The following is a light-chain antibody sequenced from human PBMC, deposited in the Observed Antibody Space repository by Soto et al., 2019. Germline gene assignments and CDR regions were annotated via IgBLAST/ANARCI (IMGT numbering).Light chain of an antibody. J-gene: IGLJ3*02. V-gene: IGLV1-40*01. CDR1: NSNIGAGYD. Sequence: QSVLTQPPSVSGAPGQRVTISCTGYNSNIGAGYDVHWYQQLPGTAPKLLIYGNSNRPSGVPDRFSASKSGTSASLAITGLQDEDEADYYCQSYDSSLSGWVFGGGTKVTVL. CDR3: QSYDSSLSGWV. CDR2: GNS.